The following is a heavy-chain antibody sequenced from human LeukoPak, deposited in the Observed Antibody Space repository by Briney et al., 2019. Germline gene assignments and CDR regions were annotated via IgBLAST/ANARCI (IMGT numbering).Heavy chain of an antibody. D-gene: IGHD4-17*01. V-gene: IGHV1-8*01. CDR1: GYSFTSYD. J-gene: IGHJ5*02. CDR3: ARGGDLYNWFDP. CDR2: MNPNSGTT. Sequence: GASVKVSCKASGYSFTSYDVFWVRQATGQGLEGMGWMNPNSGTTGFAQRFQGRLSMTTNNSISTAYMELSSLRYEYTAVYYCARGGDLYNWFDPWGQGTLVTVS.